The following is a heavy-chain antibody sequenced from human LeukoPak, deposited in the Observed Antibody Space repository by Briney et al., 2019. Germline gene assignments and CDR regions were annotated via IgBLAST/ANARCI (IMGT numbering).Heavy chain of an antibody. Sequence: GGSLRLSCAASGFTFSRYAMNWVRQAPGKGLECVAVISYDGSNKYYADSVEGRFAISRDNSKNTLCLQMNSLRAEDTAVYYCAKDPRITTIVGLYYFDYWGQGTLVTVSS. J-gene: IGHJ4*02. CDR2: ISYDGSNK. CDR1: GFTFSRYA. CDR3: AKDPRITTIVGLYYFDY. D-gene: IGHD3-22*01. V-gene: IGHV3-30*18.